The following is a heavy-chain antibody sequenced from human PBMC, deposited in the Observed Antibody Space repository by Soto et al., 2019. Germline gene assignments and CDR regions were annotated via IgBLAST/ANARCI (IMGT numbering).Heavy chain of an antibody. CDR1: GGSFSGYY. Sequence: SEPLSLTCAVYGGSFSGYYWSWIRQPPGKGLEWIGEINHIGSTNYNPSLKSRVTISVDTSKNQFSLKLSSVTAADTAVYYCARGRERGYSYGHRYYYYGMDVWGQGTTVTVSS. D-gene: IGHD5-18*01. V-gene: IGHV4-34*01. CDR3: ARGRERGYSYGHRYYYYGMDV. CDR2: INHIGST. J-gene: IGHJ6*02.